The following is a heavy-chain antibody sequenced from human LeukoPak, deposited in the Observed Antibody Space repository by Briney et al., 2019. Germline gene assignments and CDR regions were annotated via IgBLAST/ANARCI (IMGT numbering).Heavy chain of an antibody. CDR3: ARGVYDFWSGLDGY. Sequence: GGSLRLSCAASGFTFSSYSMNWVRQAPGKGLEWVSYISSSSSTIYYADSVKGRFTISRDNAKNSLYLQMNSLRAEDTAVYYCARGVYDFWSGLDGYWGQGTLVTVSS. J-gene: IGHJ4*02. CDR2: ISSSSSTI. CDR1: GFTFSSYS. D-gene: IGHD3-3*01. V-gene: IGHV3-48*01.